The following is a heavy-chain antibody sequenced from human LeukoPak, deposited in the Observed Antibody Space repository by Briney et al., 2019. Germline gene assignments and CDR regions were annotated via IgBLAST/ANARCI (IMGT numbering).Heavy chain of an antibody. Sequence: GGSLRLSCAASGFTFSSYAMSWVRQAPGKGLEWVSAISGSGGSTYYADSVKGRFTISRDNSKNTLYLQMNSLRAEDTAVYYCAKRRSGATLDYYYYGMDVWGQGTTVTVSS. V-gene: IGHV3-23*01. CDR2: ISGSGGST. D-gene: IGHD1-26*01. CDR3: AKRRSGATLDYYYYGMDV. CDR1: GFTFSSYA. J-gene: IGHJ6*02.